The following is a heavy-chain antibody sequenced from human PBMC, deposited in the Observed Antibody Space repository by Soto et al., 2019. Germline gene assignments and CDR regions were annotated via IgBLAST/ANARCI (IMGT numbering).Heavy chain of an antibody. Sequence: SETQSLTCAVSGYSISSGYYWGWIRQPPGKGLEWIGSIYHSGSTYYNPSLKSRVTISVDTSKNQFSLKLSSVTAADTAVYYCARDRVVYAITHYYYYGMDVWGQGTTVTVSS. CDR3: ARDRVVYAITHYYYYGMDV. V-gene: IGHV4-38-2*02. J-gene: IGHJ6*02. CDR2: IYHSGST. CDR1: GYSISSGYY. D-gene: IGHD2-8*02.